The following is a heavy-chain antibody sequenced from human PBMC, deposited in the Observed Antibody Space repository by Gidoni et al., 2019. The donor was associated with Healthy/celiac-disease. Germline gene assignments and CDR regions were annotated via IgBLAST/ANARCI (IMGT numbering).Heavy chain of an antibody. J-gene: IGHJ4*02. CDR1: GFTFSTAW. V-gene: IGHV3-15*01. D-gene: IGHD1-1*01. CDR2: IKSKTDGGTT. CDR3: TTGLERGVDY. Sequence: EVQLVESGGGLVKPGGSLRHACAASGFTFSTAWMSWVRQAPGKGLEWVGRIKSKTDGGTTDYAAPVKGRFTISRDDSKNTLYLQMNSLKTEDTAVYYCTTGLERGVDYWGQGTLVTVSS.